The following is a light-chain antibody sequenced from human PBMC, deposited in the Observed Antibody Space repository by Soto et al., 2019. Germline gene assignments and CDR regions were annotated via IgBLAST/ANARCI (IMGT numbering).Light chain of an antibody. CDR2: GAS. J-gene: IGKJ1*01. CDR1: QSVDSAF. Sequence: EIVLKQSPGSLSLSLGERAILSCRASQSVDSAFFAWYQQKPGQPPRLLMYGASRRATGIPDRFSGSGSGTDFTLTISRLEPEDFAVYYCQQYASSLTFGQGTKVEI. V-gene: IGKV3-20*01. CDR3: QQYASSLT.